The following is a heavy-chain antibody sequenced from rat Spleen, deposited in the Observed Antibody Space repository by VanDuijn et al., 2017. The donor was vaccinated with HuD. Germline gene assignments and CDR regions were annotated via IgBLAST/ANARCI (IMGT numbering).Heavy chain of an antibody. CDR2: INNDSSTI. V-gene: IGHV4-2*01. CDR1: GFNFNDHW. D-gene: IGHD4-3*01. CDR3: AREEFGVRD. Sequence: EVKLVESGGGLVQPGRSLKLSCAASGFNFNDHWMGWVRQAPGKGLEWIGEINNDSSTIKYSPSLKDKLTISRDNAQNTLYLQMSNLRSEDTAIYFCAREEFGVRDWGQGVMVTVSS. J-gene: IGHJ2*01.